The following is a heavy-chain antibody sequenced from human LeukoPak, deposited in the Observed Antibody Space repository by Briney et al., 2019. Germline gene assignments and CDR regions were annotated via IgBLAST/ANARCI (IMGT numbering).Heavy chain of an antibody. V-gene: IGHV3-74*01. CDR3: VSGHYYGSGSPDY. J-gene: IGHJ4*02. CDR1: GFTFSSYW. Sequence: GGSLRLSCAASGFTFSSYWMHWVRQPPGKGLVWVSRINSDGSSTTYADSVKGRFTISRDNAKTTLYLQVNSLRAEDTAVYYCVSGHYYGSGSPDYWGQGTLVTVSS. CDR2: INSDGSST. D-gene: IGHD3-10*01.